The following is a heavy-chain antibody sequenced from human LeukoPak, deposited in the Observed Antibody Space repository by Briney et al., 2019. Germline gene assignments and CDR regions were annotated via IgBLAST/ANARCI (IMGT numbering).Heavy chain of an antibody. CDR2: INHSGST. Sequence: SETLSLTRDVYGGSFSGYYWSWVRQPPGKRLEWIGEINHSGSTNYNPSLKSRVTISVDTSKNQFSLKLSSVTAADTAVYYCARVRGGRYYYDSSGYLSFDYWGQGALVTVSS. D-gene: IGHD3-22*01. V-gene: IGHV4-34*01. CDR3: ARVRGGRYYYDSSGYLSFDY. J-gene: IGHJ4*02. CDR1: GGSFSGYY.